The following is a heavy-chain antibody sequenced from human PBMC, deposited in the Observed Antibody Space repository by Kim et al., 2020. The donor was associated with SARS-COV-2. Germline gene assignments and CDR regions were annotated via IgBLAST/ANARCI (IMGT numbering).Heavy chain of an antibody. Sequence: NPALKSRVTISVDTSKNQFSLKLSSVTAADTAVYYCARVDYYYDSSGYDYWGQGTLVTVSS. V-gene: IGHV4-39*07. CDR3: ARVDYYYDSSGYDY. D-gene: IGHD3-22*01. J-gene: IGHJ4*02.